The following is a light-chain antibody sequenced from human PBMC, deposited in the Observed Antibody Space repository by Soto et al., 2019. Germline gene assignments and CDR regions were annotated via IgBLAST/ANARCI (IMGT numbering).Light chain of an antibody. CDR1: SSNIGSNN. CDR2: SNN. Sequence: QSVLTQPPSASGTPGQRVTISCSGSSSNIGSNNVNWYQQLQGTAPKLLIYSNNHRPSGGPDRFSGSKSGTSASLAISGRQSDDDADDYCAAWDDSRNGVVFGGGTKLTVL. V-gene: IGLV1-44*01. J-gene: IGLJ2*01. CDR3: AAWDDSRNGVV.